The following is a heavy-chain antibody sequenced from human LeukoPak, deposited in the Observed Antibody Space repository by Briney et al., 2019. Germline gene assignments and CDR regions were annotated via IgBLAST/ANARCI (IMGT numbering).Heavy chain of an antibody. D-gene: IGHD6-6*01. Sequence: SETLSLTCTVSGGSISSSSYYWGWIRQPPGKGLEWIGSIYYSGSTYYNPSLKSRVTISVDTSKNQFSLKLSSVTAADTAVYYCARAWAPLGPYNWFDPWCQGTLVTVSS. CDR1: GGSISSSSYY. CDR3: ARAWAPLGPYNWFDP. J-gene: IGHJ5*02. V-gene: IGHV4-39*07. CDR2: IYYSGST.